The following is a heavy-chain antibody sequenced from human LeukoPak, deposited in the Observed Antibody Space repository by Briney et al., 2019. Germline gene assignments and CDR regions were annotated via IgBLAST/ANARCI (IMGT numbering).Heavy chain of an antibody. CDR2: INPGNGDT. CDR3: ARERWHCRVNCYSVYYYALDV. D-gene: IGHD2-15*01. J-gene: IGHJ6*02. Sequence: ASVKVSCKGSGYTFTNYAVHWVRQAPGQRLEWLGWINPGNGDTKYSQNFQGRVTVTSDTSAATAYVELNGLTSEDTAVYYCARERWHCRVNCYSVYYYALDVWGQGTTVTVSS. CDR1: GYTFTNYA. V-gene: IGHV1-3*01.